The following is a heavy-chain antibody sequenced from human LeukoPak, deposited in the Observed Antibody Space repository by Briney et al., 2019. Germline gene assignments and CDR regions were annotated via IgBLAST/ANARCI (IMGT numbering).Heavy chain of an antibody. D-gene: IGHD3-16*01. CDR2: MNRDGSEK. V-gene: IGHV3-7*01. CDR3: ATYTHWVAGDV. CDR1: GFTFSDSW. Sequence: QSGGSLRLSCAASGFTFSDSWMSWVRQAPGKGLEWVANMNRDGSEKDYVDSVKGRFTISRDNARNSLYLQMGSLRAEDTAVYYCATYTHWVAGDVWGQGTTVTVSS. J-gene: IGHJ6*02.